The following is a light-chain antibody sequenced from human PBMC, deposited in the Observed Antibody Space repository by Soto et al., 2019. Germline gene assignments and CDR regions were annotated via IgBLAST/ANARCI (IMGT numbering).Light chain of an antibody. CDR2: HAS. V-gene: IGKV1-33*01. CDR1: HDITSY. CDR3: QKCDYLPI. J-gene: IGKJ3*01. Sequence: DIQMTQSPSSLSASVGDRVTITCQASHDITSYLNWYQHKPGKAPKLMIYHASILEAGVPSRFSGSGSGTDFTFTISSLQHEDVATYYCQKCDYLPIFGPGTTVDLK.